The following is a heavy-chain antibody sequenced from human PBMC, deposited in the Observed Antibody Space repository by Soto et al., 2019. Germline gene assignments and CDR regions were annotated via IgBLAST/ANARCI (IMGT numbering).Heavy chain of an antibody. V-gene: IGHV2-5*01. J-gene: IGHJ4*02. D-gene: IGHD6-6*01. CDR3: AHSTFVQYSSSPFDY. CDR2: IYWNDDR. CDR1: GFSLSTSGVG. Sequence: SGPTLVNPTQTLTLTCTFSGFSLSTSGVGVAWIRQPPGQALEWLALIYWNDDRSYSPSLKSRLTITKDTSKNQVVLTMTNMDPVDTATYYCAHSTFVQYSSSPFDYWGQGTLVTVSS.